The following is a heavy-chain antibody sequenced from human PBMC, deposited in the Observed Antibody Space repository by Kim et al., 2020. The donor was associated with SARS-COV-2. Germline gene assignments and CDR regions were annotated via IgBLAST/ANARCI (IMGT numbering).Heavy chain of an antibody. J-gene: IGHJ4*02. D-gene: IGHD2-21*01. CDR3: ARDDSLKIDY. Sequence: YDEDSVKRRFTITRDTDKNSLFLQMSSLRAEATAIYYCARDDSLKIDYWGQGTLVTVSS. V-gene: IGHV3-7*03.